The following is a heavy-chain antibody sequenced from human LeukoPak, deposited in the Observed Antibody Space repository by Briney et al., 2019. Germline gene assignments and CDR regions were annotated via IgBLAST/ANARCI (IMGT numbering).Heavy chain of an antibody. D-gene: IGHD3-9*01. V-gene: IGHV3-23*01. CDR3: AKGWAGYYDILTGYWFDY. J-gene: IGHJ4*02. CDR1: GFTVSDNN. Sequence: GGSLRLSCAASGFTVSDNNMSWVRQAPGKGLEWVSAISGSGGSTYYADSVKGRFTISRDNSKNTLYLQMNSLRAEDTAVYYCAKGWAGYYDILTGYWFDYWGQGTLVTVSS. CDR2: ISGSGGST.